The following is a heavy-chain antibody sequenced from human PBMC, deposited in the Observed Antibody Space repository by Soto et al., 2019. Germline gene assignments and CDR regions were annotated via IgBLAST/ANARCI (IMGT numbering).Heavy chain of an antibody. D-gene: IGHD1-26*01. CDR3: ARDRTGWELDLGAFDI. CDR1: GFTFSSYG. CDR2: IWYDGSNK. Sequence: QVQLVESGGGVVQPGRSLRLSCAASGFTFSSYGMHWVRQAPGKGLEWVAVIWYDGSNKYYADSVKGRFTISRDNSKNTLYLQMNSLRAEDTAVYYCARDRTGWELDLGAFDIWGQGTMVTVSS. V-gene: IGHV3-33*01. J-gene: IGHJ3*02.